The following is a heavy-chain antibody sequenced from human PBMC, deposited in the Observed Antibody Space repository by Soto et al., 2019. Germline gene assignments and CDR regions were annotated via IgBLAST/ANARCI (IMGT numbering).Heavy chain of an antibody. CDR3: ARQNKENDAFDI. Sequence: SETLSLTCTVSGGSISSYYWSWIRQPPGKGLEWIGYIYYSGSTNYNPSLKSRVTISVDTSKNQFSLKLSSVTAADTAVYYCARQNKENDAFDIWGQGTMVTVSS. CDR2: IYYSGST. V-gene: IGHV4-59*08. CDR1: GGSISSYY. J-gene: IGHJ3*02.